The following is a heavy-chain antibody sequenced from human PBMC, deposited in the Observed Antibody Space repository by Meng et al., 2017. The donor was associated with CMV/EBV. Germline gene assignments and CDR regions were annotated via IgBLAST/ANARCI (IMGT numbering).Heavy chain of an antibody. Sequence: KVSGYTFSNYAVHWVRQAAGQRPEWMGWISAGTGKTECSQKFQGRVTITRDTSARTAYMELSSLRSEDTALYYCASTNCGGDCYYDFWGQGTLVTVSS. J-gene: IGHJ4*02. D-gene: IGHD2-21*02. CDR3: ASTNCGGDCYYDF. CDR2: ISAGTGKT. CDR1: GYTFSNYA. V-gene: IGHV1-3*01.